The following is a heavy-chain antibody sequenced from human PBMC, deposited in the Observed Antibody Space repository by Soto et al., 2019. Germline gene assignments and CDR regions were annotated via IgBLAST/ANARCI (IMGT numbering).Heavy chain of an antibody. J-gene: IGHJ4*02. Sequence: SVKVSCAASGYTLYSYAIVWVRQAPGQGLEWMGGIIPIFGTANYAQKFQGRVTITADESTSTAYMELSSLRSEDTAVYYCAREVQLWPNYFDYWGQGTLVTVSS. V-gene: IGHV1-69*01. CDR2: IIPIFGTA. D-gene: IGHD5-18*01. CDR3: AREVQLWPNYFDY. CDR1: GYTLYSYA.